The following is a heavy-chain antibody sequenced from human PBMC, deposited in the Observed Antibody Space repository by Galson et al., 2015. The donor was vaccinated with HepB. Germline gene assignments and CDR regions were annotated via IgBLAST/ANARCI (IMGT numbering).Heavy chain of an antibody. V-gene: IGHV3-23*01. CDR1: GFTFSSYA. CDR3: AKGTTTRPREGFDY. Sequence: SLRLSCAASGFTFSSYAMSWVRQAPGKGLEWVSGVSGSGGSTYYADSVKGRFTISRDNSKNTLFVQMNSLSAEDTAVYYCAKGTTTRPREGFDYWGQGTLVTVSS. CDR2: VSGSGGST. J-gene: IGHJ4*02. D-gene: IGHD1-1*01.